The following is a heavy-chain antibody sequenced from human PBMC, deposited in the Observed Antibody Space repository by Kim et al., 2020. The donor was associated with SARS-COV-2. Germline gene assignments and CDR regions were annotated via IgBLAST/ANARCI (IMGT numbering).Heavy chain of an antibody. D-gene: IGHD2-2*01. J-gene: IGHJ6*03. Sequence: SETLSLTCTVSGGSISSYYWSWIRQPPGKGLEWIGYIYYSGSTNYNPSLKSRVTISVDTSKNQFSLKLSSVTAADTAVYYCARGGRDIVVVPAADIPPIYYYYYMDVWGKGTTVTVSS. V-gene: IGHV4-59*01. CDR2: IYYSGST. CDR1: GGSISSYY. CDR3: ARGGRDIVVVPAADIPPIYYYYYMDV.